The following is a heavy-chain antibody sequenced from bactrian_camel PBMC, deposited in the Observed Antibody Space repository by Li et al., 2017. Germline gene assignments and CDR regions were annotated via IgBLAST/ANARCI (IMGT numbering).Heavy chain of an antibody. CDR2: IWTGGGRT. CDR3: AAMDGPARLGRCLGAWWTVSEYGY. V-gene: IGHV3S63*01. J-gene: IGHJ4*01. D-gene: IGHD5*01. CDR1: GLAFTDTG. Sequence: QVQLVESGGGLVQTGGSLRLSCIVSGLAFTDTGMGWFRQAPGKVREGVAAIWTGGGRTNYADSVKGRFTISQDNAGNTVYLQMNDLKPEDTALYYCAAMDGPARLGRCLGAWWTVSEYGYWGQGTQVTVS.